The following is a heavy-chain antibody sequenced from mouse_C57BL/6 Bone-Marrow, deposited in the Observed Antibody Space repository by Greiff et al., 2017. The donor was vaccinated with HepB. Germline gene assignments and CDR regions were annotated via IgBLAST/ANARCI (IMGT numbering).Heavy chain of an antibody. CDR2: ISNLAYSI. J-gene: IGHJ3*01. CDR3: ARLYDYDGWAWFAY. V-gene: IGHV5-15*01. CDR1: GFTFSDYG. D-gene: IGHD2-4*01. Sequence: EVMLVESGGGLVQPGGSLKLSCAASGFTFSDYGMAWVRQAPRKGPEWVAFISNLAYSIYYADTVTGRFTISRENAKNTLYLEMSSLRSEDTAMYYCARLYDYDGWAWFAYWGQGTLVTVSA.